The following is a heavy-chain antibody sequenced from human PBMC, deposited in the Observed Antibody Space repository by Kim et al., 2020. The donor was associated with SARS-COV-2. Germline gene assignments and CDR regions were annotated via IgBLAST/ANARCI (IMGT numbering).Heavy chain of an antibody. V-gene: IGHV4-39*01. CDR3: ARLRYSSSWFFVYRP. J-gene: IGHJ5*02. D-gene: IGHD6-13*01. Sequence: SETLSLTCTVSGGSISSSSYYWGWIRQPPGKGLEWIGSIYYSGSTYYNPSLKSRVTISVDTSKNQFSLKLSSVTAADTAVYYCARLRYSSSWFFVYRPWGQGTLVTVSS. CDR1: GGSISSSSYY. CDR2: IYYSGST.